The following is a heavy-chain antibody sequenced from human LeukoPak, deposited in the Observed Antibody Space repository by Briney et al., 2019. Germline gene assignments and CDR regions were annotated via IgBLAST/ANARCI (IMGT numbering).Heavy chain of an antibody. Sequence: GGSLRLSCAASGFTFSSYGMHWVRQAPGKGLEWVAVIWYDGSNKYYADSVKGRFTISRDNSKNTLYLQMNSLRAEDTAVYYCATTPYYYYYGMDVWGQGTTVTVSS. CDR3: ATTPYYYYYGMDV. CDR1: GFTFSSYG. J-gene: IGHJ6*02. CDR2: IWYDGSNK. D-gene: IGHD4-11*01. V-gene: IGHV3-30*02.